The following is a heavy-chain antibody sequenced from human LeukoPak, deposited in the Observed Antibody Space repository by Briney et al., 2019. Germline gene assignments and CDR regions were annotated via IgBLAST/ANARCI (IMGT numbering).Heavy chain of an antibody. D-gene: IGHD1-26*01. CDR1: GFTFTTYG. CDR3: AKDSRFLIVGALY. V-gene: IGHV3-30*02. Sequence: GGSLRLSCAASGFTFTTYGMHWVRQAPGKGLEWVAFIRYDGSNKYYADSVKGRFTISRDNSKNTLYLQMNSLRAEDTAVYYRAKDSRFLIVGALYWGQGTLVTVSS. CDR2: IRYDGSNK. J-gene: IGHJ4*02.